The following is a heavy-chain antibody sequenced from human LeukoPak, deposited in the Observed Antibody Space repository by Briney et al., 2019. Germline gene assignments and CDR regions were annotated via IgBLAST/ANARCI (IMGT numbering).Heavy chain of an antibody. Sequence: HPGGSLRLSCAASGFTFSNYAMHWARQAPGKGLEWVSYISSSSSYTNYADSVKGRFTISRDNAKNSLYLQMNSLRAEDTAVYYCARGHYDSSGYTLDYWGQGTLVTVSS. CDR2: ISSSSSYT. CDR3: ARGHYDSSGYTLDY. D-gene: IGHD3-22*01. J-gene: IGHJ4*02. V-gene: IGHV3-48*04. CDR1: GFTFSNYA.